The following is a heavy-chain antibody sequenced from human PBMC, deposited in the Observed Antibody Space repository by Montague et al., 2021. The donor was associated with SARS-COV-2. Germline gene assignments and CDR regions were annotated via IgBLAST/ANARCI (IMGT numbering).Heavy chain of an antibody. D-gene: IGHD2-2*01. CDR2: IYYSGST. CDR3: AKQALTRYCTSTTCFGAAFDI. J-gene: IGHJ3*02. V-gene: IGHV4-59*08. Sequence: SETLSLTCTVSGVSISSYYWTWIRQPPGKGLEWIGFIYYSGSTHXNPSLKSRVTISVDTSKNQFSLKLSSVTAADTAVYYCAKQALTRYCTSTTCFGAAFDIWGQGTMVTVSS. CDR1: GVSISSYY.